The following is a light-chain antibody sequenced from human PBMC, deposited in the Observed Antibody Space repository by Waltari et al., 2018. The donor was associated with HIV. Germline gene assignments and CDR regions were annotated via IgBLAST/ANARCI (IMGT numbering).Light chain of an antibody. CDR1: QTIRTN. CDR2: GAS. CDR3: QQYSNWPPLT. J-gene: IGKJ4*01. V-gene: IGKV3-15*01. Sequence: EIVMTQSTAPLSVSPGESATLSCRASQTIRTNLAWYQQKPGQAPRLLIFGASTRATDIPTRFSGSGSGTEFTLTISSLQSEDFAVYFCQQYSNWPPLTFGGGTKVEIK.